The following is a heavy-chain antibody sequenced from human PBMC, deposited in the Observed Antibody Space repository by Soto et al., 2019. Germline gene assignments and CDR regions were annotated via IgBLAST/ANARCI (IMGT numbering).Heavy chain of an antibody. V-gene: IGHV3-30-3*01. CDR1: GFTFSGYA. D-gene: IGHD4-17*01. CDR3: AGASWDDYGGNSYAFDI. CDR2: ISYDGSNK. J-gene: IGHJ3*02. Sequence: HPGGSLRLSCAASGFTFSGYAMHWVRQAPGKGLEWVAVISYDGSNKYYADSAKGRFTISRDNSKNTLYLQMNSLRAEDTAVYYCAGASWDDYGGNSYAFDIWGQGTMVTVSS.